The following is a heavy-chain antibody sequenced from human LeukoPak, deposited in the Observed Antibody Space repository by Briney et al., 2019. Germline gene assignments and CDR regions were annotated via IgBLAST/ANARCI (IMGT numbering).Heavy chain of an antibody. CDR1: GFTFSDYY. CDR3: ARVNQDIVVVPAAMRWFDP. D-gene: IGHD2-2*01. CDR2: ISSSGSTI. V-gene: IGHV3-11*01. Sequence: GGSLRLSCAASGFTFSDYYMSWIRQAPGKGLEWVSYISSSGSTIYYADSVKGRFTISRDNAKNSLYLQMNSLRAEDTAVYYCARVNQDIVVVPAAMRWFDPWGQGTLVTVSS. J-gene: IGHJ5*02.